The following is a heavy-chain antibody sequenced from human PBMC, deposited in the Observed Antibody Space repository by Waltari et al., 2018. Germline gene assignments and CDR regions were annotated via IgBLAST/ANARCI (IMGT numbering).Heavy chain of an antibody. D-gene: IGHD3-3*01. Sequence: QVQLVQSGAEVKKPGSSVKVSCKASGGTFSSSAISWVRQAPGQGLGWMGGIIPIFGTANYAQKFQGRVTITTDESTSTAYMELSSLRSEDTAVYYCATAFWSGYSPPYRYYYYMDVWGKGTTVTVSS. CDR2: IIPIFGTA. V-gene: IGHV1-69*05. CDR1: GGTFSSSA. CDR3: ATAFWSGYSPPYRYYYYMDV. J-gene: IGHJ6*03.